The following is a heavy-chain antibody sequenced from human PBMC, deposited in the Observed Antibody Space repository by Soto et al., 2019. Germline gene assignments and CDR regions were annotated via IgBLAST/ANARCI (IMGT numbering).Heavy chain of an antibody. J-gene: IGHJ3*02. CDR2: ISGSGGST. CDR3: AKDLGGYCSGGSCPALDAFDI. V-gene: IGHV3-23*01. D-gene: IGHD2-15*01. CDR1: GFTFSSYA. Sequence: ESGGGLVQPGGSLRLSCAASGFTFSSYAMSWVRQAPGKGLEWVSAISGSGGSTYYADSVKGRFTISRDNSKNTLYLQMNSLRAEDTAVYYCAKDLGGYCSGGSCPALDAFDIWGQGTMVTVSS.